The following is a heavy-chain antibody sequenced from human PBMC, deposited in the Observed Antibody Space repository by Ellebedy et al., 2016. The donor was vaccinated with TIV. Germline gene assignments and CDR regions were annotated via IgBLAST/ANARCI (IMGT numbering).Heavy chain of an antibody. V-gene: IGHV3-23*01. CDR2: INADGANT. J-gene: IGHJ4*02. CDR1: GFTFSSFA. D-gene: IGHD3-16*01. Sequence: GESLKISCAASGFTFSSFAMHWVRQAPGKGLEWLSVINADGANTYHADSVKGRVTIRRDNSKNTLYLQMNRLTTEDTAVYYCAKGSSSGFNYDRVGFEYWGQGTLVTVSS. CDR3: AKGSSSGFNYDRVGFEY.